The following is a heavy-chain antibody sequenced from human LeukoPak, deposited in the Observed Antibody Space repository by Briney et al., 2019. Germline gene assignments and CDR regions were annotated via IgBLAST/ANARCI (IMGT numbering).Heavy chain of an antibody. CDR2: IYSSGTT. J-gene: IGHJ3*02. CDR3: ARDANYHDSDAYYDALDI. CDR1: GGSISGYY. Sequence: SEPLSLICTVSGGSISGYYWRWLRQPPGKGLEWLGYIYSSGTTNYNPSLKSQITISIDTSKNQISLKLSSVTAAGTAVYYFARDANYHDSDAYYDALDIGGQGTLGTVSA. D-gene: IGHD3-16*01. V-gene: IGHV4-59*01.